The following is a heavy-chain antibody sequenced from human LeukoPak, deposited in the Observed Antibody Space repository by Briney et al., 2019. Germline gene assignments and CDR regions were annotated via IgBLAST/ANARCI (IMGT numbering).Heavy chain of an antibody. D-gene: IGHD2-21*02. CDR1: GYTFTSYD. Sequence: ASVKVSCKASGYTFTSYDINWVRQATGQGLEWMGWMNPNSGNTGYAQKFQGRVTMTRNTSISTAYMELNSLRSEDTAVYYCARGIVVVTAMSYYYYMDVWGKGTTVTVSS. V-gene: IGHV1-8*01. CDR3: ARGIVVVTAMSYYYYMDV. CDR2: MNPNSGNT. J-gene: IGHJ6*03.